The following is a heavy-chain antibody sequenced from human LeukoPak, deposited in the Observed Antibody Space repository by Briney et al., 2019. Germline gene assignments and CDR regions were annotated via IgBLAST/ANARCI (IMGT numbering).Heavy chain of an antibody. Sequence: GGSLRLSCAASGFTFSSYAMSWVRQAPGKGLEWASAISGSGGSTYYADSVKGRFTISRDNSKNTLYLQMNSLRAEDTAVYYCAKDLPPRYYYYGMDVWGQGTTVTVSS. CDR3: AKDLPPRYYYYGMDV. V-gene: IGHV3-23*01. J-gene: IGHJ6*02. CDR2: ISGSGGST. CDR1: GFTFSSYA.